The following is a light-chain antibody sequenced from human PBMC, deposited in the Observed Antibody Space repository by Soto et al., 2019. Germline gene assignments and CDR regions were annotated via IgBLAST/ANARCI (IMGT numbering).Light chain of an antibody. V-gene: IGKV3-20*01. J-gene: IGKJ1*01. CDR1: QTVGRSY. CDR2: GTS. Sequence: EIVLTQSPGIMYLSPGERVTLSCRASQTVGRSYLAWYQQKPGQAPRLLIFGTSTRATGIPDRFSGGGSGTDFTLTISRLDPEDYAVYFCQQYDSIPPWTFGQGTRVEVK. CDR3: QQYDSIPPWT.